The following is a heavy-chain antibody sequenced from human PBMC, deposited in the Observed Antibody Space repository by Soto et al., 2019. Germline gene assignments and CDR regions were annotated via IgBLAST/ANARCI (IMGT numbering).Heavy chain of an antibody. CDR2: ISAYNGNT. Sequence: SVKVSCKASGYTFTSYGISWVRQAPGQGLEWMGWISAYNGNTNYAQKLQGRVTMTTDTSTSTAYMELRSLRSDDTAVYYCARRHGSGSLKWFVPWGQGTLVYVSP. D-gene: IGHD3-10*01. CDR1: GYTFTSYG. CDR3: ARRHGSGSLKWFVP. V-gene: IGHV1-18*01. J-gene: IGHJ5*02.